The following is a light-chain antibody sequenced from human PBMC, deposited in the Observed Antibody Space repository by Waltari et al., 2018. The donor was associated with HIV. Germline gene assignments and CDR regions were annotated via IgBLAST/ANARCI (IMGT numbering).Light chain of an antibody. CDR1: QSVSSN. J-gene: IGKJ1*01. Sequence: ETVMTQSPATLSVSPGEQATLSCRASQSVSSNLAWYQQKPGQAPRLLIYGASTRATGTPARFSGSGSGTEFTLTISSLQSEDFAVYYCQQYNEWPPWTFGQGTKVEIK. CDR2: GAS. CDR3: QQYNEWPPWT. V-gene: IGKV3-15*01.